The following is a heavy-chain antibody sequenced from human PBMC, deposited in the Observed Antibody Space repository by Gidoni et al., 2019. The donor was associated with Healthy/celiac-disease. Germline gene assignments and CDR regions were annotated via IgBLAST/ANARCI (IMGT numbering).Heavy chain of an antibody. CDR1: VLTFGDYP. CDR3: TREGVSGWSISAFDI. V-gene: IGHV3-49*03. J-gene: IGHJ3*02. D-gene: IGHD6-19*01. Sequence: ELQLVESRGGLVEPWRSLRLPCPSSVLTFGDYPMSWFRQSPGKGLEWVGFIRSKAYGGTTEYAASVKGRFTISSDDSKSIAYLQMNSLKTEDTAVYYCTREGVSGWSISAFDIWGHGTMVTVSS. CDR2: IRSKAYGGTT.